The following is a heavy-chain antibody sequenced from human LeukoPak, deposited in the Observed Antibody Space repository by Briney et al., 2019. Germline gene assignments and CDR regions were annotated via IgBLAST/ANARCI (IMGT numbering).Heavy chain of an antibody. CDR3: AKDLALAGTGGGFDV. V-gene: IGHV3-23*01. CDR1: GFTFTTYA. J-gene: IGHJ3*01. Sequence: GGSLTLSCAASGFTFTTYAINWVRQAPGKGLEWVSGISADDKAYYADSVKGRFTISRDNSKNTVSLQMSSLRAEDTALYYCAKDLALAGTGGGFDVWGQGTRVAVSS. CDR2: ISADDKA. D-gene: IGHD6-19*01.